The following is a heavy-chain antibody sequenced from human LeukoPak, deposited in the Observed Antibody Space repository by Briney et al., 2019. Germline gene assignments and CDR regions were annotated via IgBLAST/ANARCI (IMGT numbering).Heavy chain of an antibody. D-gene: IGHD1-26*01. Sequence: GAPVKVSCKDSGYTFTSYGISWVRQAPGQGLEWMGWISAYNGNTNYAQKLQGRVTMTTDTSTSTAYMELRSLRSDDTAVYYCALSGSYAPFDYWGQGTLVTVSS. CDR3: ALSGSYAPFDY. CDR1: GYTFTSYG. CDR2: ISAYNGNT. V-gene: IGHV1-18*01. J-gene: IGHJ4*02.